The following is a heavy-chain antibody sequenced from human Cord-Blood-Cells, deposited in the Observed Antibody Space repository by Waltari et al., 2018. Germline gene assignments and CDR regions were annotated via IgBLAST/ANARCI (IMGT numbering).Heavy chain of an antibody. D-gene: IGHD3-22*01. CDR2: MNPNSGNT. J-gene: IGHJ3*02. CDR1: GYTSTSYD. V-gene: IGHV1-8*03. CDR3: ARGSGVIRAFDI. Sequence: QVQLVQSGAEVKKPVASVKVSCKASGYTSTSYDITWVRQATGQGLEWMGWMNPNSGNTGYAQKFQGRVTITRNTSISTAYMELSSLRSEDTAVYYCARGSGVIRAFDIWGQGTMVTVSS.